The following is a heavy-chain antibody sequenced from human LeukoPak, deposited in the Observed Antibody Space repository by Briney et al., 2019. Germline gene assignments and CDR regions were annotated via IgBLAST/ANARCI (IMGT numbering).Heavy chain of an antibody. CDR3: ARRSKLVSSATWRWFDP. V-gene: IGHV1-18*04. D-gene: IGHD6-19*01. CDR1: GYSFNMYG. CDR2: IRSDNGNA. Sequence: ASVKVACKASGYSFNMYGISWLRKAPGQGLEWMGWIRSDNGNADYAQKLQGRASMTTDPSTSTVYMELKSLRSDDTAVYYCARRSKLVSSATWRWFDPWGQGTQVTVSS. J-gene: IGHJ5*02.